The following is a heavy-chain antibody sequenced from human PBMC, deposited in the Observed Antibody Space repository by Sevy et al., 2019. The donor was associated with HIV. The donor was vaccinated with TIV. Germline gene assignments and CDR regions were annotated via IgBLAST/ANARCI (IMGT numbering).Heavy chain of an antibody. J-gene: IGHJ6*03. CDR1: GGTFSSYA. D-gene: IGHD1-7*01. Sequence: ASVKVSCKASGGTFSSYAISWVRQAPGQGLEWMGGIIPIFGTANYAQKFQGRVTITADKSTSTAYMELSSLRSEDTAVYYCARGFFQTGTYYYMDVWGKWTTVTVSS. CDR3: ARGFFQTGTYYYMDV. CDR2: IIPIFGTA. V-gene: IGHV1-69*06.